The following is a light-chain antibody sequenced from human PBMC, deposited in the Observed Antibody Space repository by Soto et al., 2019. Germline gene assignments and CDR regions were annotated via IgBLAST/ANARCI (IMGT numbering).Light chain of an antibody. V-gene: IGKV4-1*01. CDR3: QQYYSTPRGT. CDR1: QSVLYSSNNKNY. Sequence: DIVMTQSPDSLAVSLGERATINCKSSQSVLYSSNNKNYLAWYQQKPGQPPKLHIYWASTRESGVPDRFSGSGSGTDFTLTISSLQAEDVAVYYCQQYYSTPRGTFGPGTKVDIK. CDR2: WAS. J-gene: IGKJ3*01.